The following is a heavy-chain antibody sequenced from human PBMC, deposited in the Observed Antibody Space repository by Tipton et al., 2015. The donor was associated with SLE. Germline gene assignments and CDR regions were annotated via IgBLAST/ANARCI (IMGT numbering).Heavy chain of an antibody. D-gene: IGHD2-2*01. Sequence: SLRLSCAASGFGFGTYVMTWVRQAPGKGLKWVANINPDGSEKYYVDSVEGRFTISRDNANNLLSLQMSNLRAEDTAVYYCVKGPFCSSTTCPKAYYYYYMDVWGKGTTVTVSS. CDR3: VKGPFCSSTTCPKAYYYYYMDV. J-gene: IGHJ6*03. CDR1: GFGFGTYV. CDR2: INPDGSEK. V-gene: IGHV3-7*01.